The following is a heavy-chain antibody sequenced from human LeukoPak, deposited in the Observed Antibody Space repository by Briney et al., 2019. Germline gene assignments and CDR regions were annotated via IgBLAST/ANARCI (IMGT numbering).Heavy chain of an antibody. Sequence: PGGSLKLSCAVSGFTFSSYSMNWVRQAPGKGLEWVSSISSSSSYIYYADSVKGRFTISRDNAKNSLYLQMNSLRAEDTAVYYCARPYGDYLYYFDYWGQGTLVTVSS. D-gene: IGHD4-17*01. V-gene: IGHV3-21*01. J-gene: IGHJ4*02. CDR1: GFTFSSYS. CDR2: ISSSSSYI. CDR3: ARPYGDYLYYFDY.